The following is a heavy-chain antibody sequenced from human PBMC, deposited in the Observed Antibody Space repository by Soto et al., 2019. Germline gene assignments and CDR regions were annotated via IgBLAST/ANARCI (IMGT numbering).Heavy chain of an antibody. CDR1: GGSISSYY. CDR3: GASISGTRIFYYYYYMDV. Sequence: PSETLSLTCTVSGGSISSYYWSWIRQPPGKGLEWIGYIYYSGSTSYNPSLRSRVTISVDTFKNQFSLKLSSVTAADTAVYYCGASISGTRIFYYYYYMDVWGKGATVTVSS. J-gene: IGHJ6*03. CDR2: IYYSGST. V-gene: IGHV4-59*01. D-gene: IGHD1-7*01.